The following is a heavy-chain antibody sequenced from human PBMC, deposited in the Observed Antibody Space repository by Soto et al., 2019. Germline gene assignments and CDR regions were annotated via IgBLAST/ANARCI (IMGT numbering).Heavy chain of an antibody. J-gene: IGHJ6*02. Sequence: GGSLRLSCAASGFTFSSYAMSWVRQAPGKGLEWVSAISGSGGSTYYADSVKGRFTISRDNSKNTLYLQMNSLRAEEPAVYYCAKYNGYSSSWGGDYYYYYYGMDVWGQGTTVTVSS. CDR2: ISGSGGST. V-gene: IGHV3-23*01. CDR3: AKYNGYSSSWGGDYYYYYYGMDV. CDR1: GFTFSSYA. D-gene: IGHD6-13*01.